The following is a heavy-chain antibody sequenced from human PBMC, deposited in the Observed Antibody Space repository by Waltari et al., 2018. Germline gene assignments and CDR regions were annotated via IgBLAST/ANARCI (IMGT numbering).Heavy chain of an antibody. Sequence: EVQLVESGGGLVKPGGSLRLSCAASGFTFSNAWMSWVRQAPGKGLEWVGRIKSKTDGGTTDYAAPVKGRFTISRDDSKNTLYLQMNSLKTEDTAVYYCTTDQLRFLDGSDYWGQGSLVTVSS. V-gene: IGHV3-15*01. CDR3: TTDQLRFLDGSDY. J-gene: IGHJ4*02. D-gene: IGHD3-3*01. CDR1: GFTFSNAW. CDR2: IKSKTDGGTT.